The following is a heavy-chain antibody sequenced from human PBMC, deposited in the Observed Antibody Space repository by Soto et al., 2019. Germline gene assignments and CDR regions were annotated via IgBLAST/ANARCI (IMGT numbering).Heavy chain of an antibody. CDR1: GGSISSSSYY. V-gene: IGHV4-39*01. CDR2: IYYSGST. D-gene: IGHD1-7*01. J-gene: IGHJ4*02. Sequence: QLQLQESGPGLVKPSETLSLTCTVSGGSISSSSYYWGWIRQPPGKGLEWIGSIYYSGSTYYNPSLKSRVTISVDTSKNQFSLKLSSVTAADTAVYYCARQYITGTQPFDYWGQGTLVTVSS. CDR3: ARQYITGTQPFDY.